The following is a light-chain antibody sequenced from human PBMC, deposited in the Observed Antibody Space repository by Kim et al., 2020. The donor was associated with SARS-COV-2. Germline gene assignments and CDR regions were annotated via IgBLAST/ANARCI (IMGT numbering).Light chain of an antibody. V-gene: IGKV1-39*01. Sequence: DIQMTQFPSSLSASVGDRVTISCRSSQTISGYLNWYQQKPGKAPKLLIYAASSLQSGVPARFRGTGSGTDFALTISNLQPDDFATYYCQQTYSMWITFGQGTRLEIK. CDR3: QQTYSMWIT. CDR1: QTISGY. J-gene: IGKJ5*01. CDR2: AAS.